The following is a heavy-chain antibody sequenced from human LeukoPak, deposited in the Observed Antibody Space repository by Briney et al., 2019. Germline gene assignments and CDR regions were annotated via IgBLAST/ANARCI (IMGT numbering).Heavy chain of an antibody. CDR3: ARDRSDYDILTGYTNYYYMDV. J-gene: IGHJ6*03. Sequence: ASVKVSCKASGYTFTSYDINWVRQATGQGLEWMGWMNPKSGNTGYAQKFQGRVTITRNTSISTAYMELSSLRSEDTAVYYCARDRSDYDILTGYTNYYYMDVWGKGTTVTVSS. D-gene: IGHD3-9*01. CDR1: GYTFTSYD. V-gene: IGHV1-8*03. CDR2: MNPKSGNT.